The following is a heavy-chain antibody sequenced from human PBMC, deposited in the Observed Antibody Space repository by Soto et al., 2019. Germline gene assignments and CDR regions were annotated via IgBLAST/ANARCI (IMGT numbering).Heavy chain of an antibody. CDR1: GFTFRHYA. Sequence: DVQLVESGGGLVQPGGSLRLSCTASGFTFRHYALHWVRQVPGKALEWVSSISWNGDDVAFADSVTGRLTVARDNAKNSLSLQMDSLRVEDTALYFCARDISNGASAYEYVDRKYNFFSMDVRGIGTTVTVSS. CDR2: ISWNGDDV. D-gene: IGHD1-1*01. CDR3: ARDISNGASAYEYVDRKYNFFSMDV. J-gene: IGHJ6*03. V-gene: IGHV3-9*01.